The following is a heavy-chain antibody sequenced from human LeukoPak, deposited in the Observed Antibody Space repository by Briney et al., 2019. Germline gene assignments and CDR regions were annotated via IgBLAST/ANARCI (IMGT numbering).Heavy chain of an antibody. J-gene: IGHJ5*02. CDR2: IYYSGST. D-gene: IGHD6-13*01. Sequence: SETLSLTCTVSGGSISNYYWSWIRQPPGKGLEWIGYIYYSGSTNYNPSLKSRVTISRDTSKNQFSLNLSSVTDADTAVYYCARQQQLVPWCLEHWGQGTLVTVSS. CDR1: GGSISNYY. CDR3: ARQQQLVPWCLEH. V-gene: IGHV4-59*01.